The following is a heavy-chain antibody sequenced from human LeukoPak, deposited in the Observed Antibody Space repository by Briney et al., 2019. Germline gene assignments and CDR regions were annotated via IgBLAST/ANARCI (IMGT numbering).Heavy chain of an antibody. CDR2: IYHGGST. Sequence: SETLSLTCSVSGYSISSGYFWGWIRQPPGKGLEWIGSIYHGGSTFYNPSLKSRVTMSLDTSKNQFSLKLSSVTAADTAVYYCARERTMVRGMSWFDPWGQGTLVTVSS. V-gene: IGHV4-38-2*02. D-gene: IGHD3-10*01. CDR1: GYSISSGYF. CDR3: ARERTMVRGMSWFDP. J-gene: IGHJ5*02.